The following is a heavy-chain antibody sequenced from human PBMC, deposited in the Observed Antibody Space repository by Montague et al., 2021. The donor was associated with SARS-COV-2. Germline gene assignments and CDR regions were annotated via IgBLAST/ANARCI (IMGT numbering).Heavy chain of an antibody. Sequence: SETLSLTCTVSGGSISSYYWGWIRQPPGKGLEWIGYIDYSGRTNYNPSXXSGVTISVDTSKNQFSLKLSSVTAADAAVYYCARDSHYYDSSGHFDYWGQGTLVTVSS. D-gene: IGHD3-22*01. CDR1: GGSISSYY. V-gene: IGHV4-59*13. CDR3: ARDSHYYDSSGHFDY. J-gene: IGHJ4*02. CDR2: IDYSGRT.